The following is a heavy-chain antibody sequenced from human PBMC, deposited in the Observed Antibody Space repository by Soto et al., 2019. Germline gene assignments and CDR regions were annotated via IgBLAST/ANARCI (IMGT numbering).Heavy chain of an antibody. CDR3: ARVGPYDFWSGYYAIYFDY. CDR2: ISAYNGNT. V-gene: IGHV1-18*01. CDR1: GYTFTSYG. D-gene: IGHD3-3*01. Sequence: QVQLVQSGAEVKKPGASVKVSCKASGYTFTSYGISWVRQAPGQGPEWMGWISAYNGNTNYAQKLQGRVTMTTDTSTSTAYMELRSLRSDDTAVYYCARVGPYDFWSGYYAIYFDYWGQGTLVTVSS. J-gene: IGHJ4*02.